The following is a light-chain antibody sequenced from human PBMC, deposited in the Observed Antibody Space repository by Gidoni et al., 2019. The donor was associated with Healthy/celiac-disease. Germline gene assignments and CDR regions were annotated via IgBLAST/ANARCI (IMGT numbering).Light chain of an antibody. CDR3: QQSYSTPLT. Sequence: DIQMTQSPACLSASVGDKVTITCRASKSISSYLNWYQQKPGKAPKLLIYAASSLQSGVPSRCSGSGSGTDFTLTISSRQPEDFATYYCQQSYSTPLTFGGGTKVEIK. J-gene: IGKJ4*01. V-gene: IGKV1-39*01. CDR2: AAS. CDR1: KSISSY.